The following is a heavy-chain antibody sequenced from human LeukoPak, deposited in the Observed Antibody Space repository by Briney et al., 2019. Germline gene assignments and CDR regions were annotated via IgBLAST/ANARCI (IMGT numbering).Heavy chain of an antibody. CDR3: AKDYATHSEYFDY. CDR2: IYSTGST. V-gene: IGHV4-59*01. J-gene: IGHJ4*02. Sequence: PSETLSLTCTVSGGSISSYYWSWIRQPPGKGLEWIGCIYSTGSTNYNPSLKSRVTIPVDTSKNQFSLKVNSVTAADTAVYYCAKDYATHSEYFDYWGQGTLVTVSS. D-gene: IGHD1-14*01. CDR1: GGSISSYY.